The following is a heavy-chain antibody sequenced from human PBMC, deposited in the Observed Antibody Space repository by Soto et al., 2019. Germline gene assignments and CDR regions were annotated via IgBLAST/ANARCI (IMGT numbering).Heavy chain of an antibody. Sequence: VQLQESGPGLVKPSETLSLTCSVSGGSVSSASYYWSWIRQPPGKGLEWIASITSSGDYIYYADSVKGRFTISRDNAKSSLYLQMNRLRAEDTALYYCATGDCSHTSCYLIDYSYAMDVWGQGTTVAVSS. CDR3: ATGDCSHTSCYLIDYSYAMDV. D-gene: IGHD2-2*01. CDR1: GGSVSSASYY. CDR2: ITSSGDYI. V-gene: IGHV3-21*06. J-gene: IGHJ6*02.